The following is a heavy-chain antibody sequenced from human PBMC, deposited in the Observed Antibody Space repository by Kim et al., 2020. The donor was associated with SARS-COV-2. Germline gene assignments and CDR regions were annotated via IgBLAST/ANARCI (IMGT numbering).Heavy chain of an antibody. D-gene: IGHD2-2*01. Sequence: ASVKVSCKASGGTFSSYAISWVRQAPGQGLEWMGGIIPIFGTANYAQKFQGRVTITADESTSTAYMELSSLRSEDTAVYYCAGGYCSSTSCYSAPPTPPNKDYYGMDVWGQGTTVTVSS. J-gene: IGHJ6*02. V-gene: IGHV1-69*13. CDR1: GGTFSSYA. CDR2: IIPIFGTA. CDR3: AGGYCSSTSCYSAPPTPPNKDYYGMDV.